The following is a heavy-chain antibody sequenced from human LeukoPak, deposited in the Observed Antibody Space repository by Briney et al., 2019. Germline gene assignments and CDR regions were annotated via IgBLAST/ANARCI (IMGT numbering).Heavy chain of an antibody. V-gene: IGHV3-33*01. CDR2: IWFDGIRK. Sequence: SGGSLRLSCAASGFTFSNYGVHWVRQVPGKGLEWVAAIWFDGIRKYYADSVKGRLTISRDNSKNTLYLQMNSLRAEDTAVYYCARDRLWFGDLLYHYGFDVWGQGTTVTVSS. J-gene: IGHJ6*02. CDR3: ARDRLWFGDLLYHYGFDV. CDR1: GFTFSNYG. D-gene: IGHD3-10*01.